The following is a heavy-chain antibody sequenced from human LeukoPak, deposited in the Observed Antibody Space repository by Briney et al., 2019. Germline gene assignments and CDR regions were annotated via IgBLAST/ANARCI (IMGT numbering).Heavy chain of an antibody. J-gene: IGHJ5*02. CDR3: ARPGYSSSWSFDP. CDR1: GFTFSSYW. D-gene: IGHD6-13*01. V-gene: IGHV3-74*01. Sequence: PGGSLRLSCAASGFTFSSYWMHRVRQAPGKGLVWVSRINSDESSTNYADSVKGRFTISRDNAKNTLYLQMNSLRAEDTAVYYCARPGYSSSWSFDPWGQGTLVTVSS. CDR2: INSDESST.